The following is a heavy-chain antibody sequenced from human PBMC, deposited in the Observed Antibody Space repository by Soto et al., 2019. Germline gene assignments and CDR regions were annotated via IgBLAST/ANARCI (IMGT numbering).Heavy chain of an antibody. CDR3: ASVGVTIFGVVFPDI. J-gene: IGHJ3*02. D-gene: IGHD3-3*01. V-gene: IGHV5-51*01. CDR1: GYSFIHYW. Sequence: GESLKISCKGFGYSFIHYWIGWVRQTPGTGLEWMGLIYPSDSDVRYSPSFQGQVTISADKSINTAYLQWGGLKASDTAMYYCASVGVTIFGVVFPDIWGQGTMVTVSS. CDR2: IYPSDSDV.